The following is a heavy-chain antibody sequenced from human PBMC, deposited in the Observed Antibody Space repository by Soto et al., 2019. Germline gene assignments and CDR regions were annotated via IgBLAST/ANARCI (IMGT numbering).Heavy chain of an antibody. CDR3: ARGYCSGGTCYRFNFDY. V-gene: IGHV4-59*01. J-gene: IGHJ4*02. Sequence: PSETLSLTCTVSGCSISSYYWSWIRQPPGKGLEWIGYIYYSGSTNYNPSLKSRATISVDTSKNQFSLKLSSVTAADTAVYYCARGYCSGGTCYRFNFDYWGQGTLVTVSS. D-gene: IGHD2-15*01. CDR2: IYYSGST. CDR1: GCSISSYY.